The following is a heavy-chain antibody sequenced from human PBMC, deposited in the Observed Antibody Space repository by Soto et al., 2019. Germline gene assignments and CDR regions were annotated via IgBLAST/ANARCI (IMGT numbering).Heavy chain of an antibody. Sequence: GGSLRLSCAASGFTFSSYGMHWVRQAPGKGLEWVAVIWYDGSNKYYADSVKGRFTISRDNSKNTLYLQMNSLRAEDTAVYYCARDDFWSGYYTDYYYGMDVWGQGTTVTVSS. CDR1: GFTFSSYG. CDR3: ARDDFWSGYYTDYYYGMDV. V-gene: IGHV3-33*01. D-gene: IGHD3-3*01. J-gene: IGHJ6*02. CDR2: IWYDGSNK.